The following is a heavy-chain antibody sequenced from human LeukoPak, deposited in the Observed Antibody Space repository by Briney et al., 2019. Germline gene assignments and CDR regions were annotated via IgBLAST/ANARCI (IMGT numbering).Heavy chain of an antibody. Sequence: GGSLRLSCAASGFTFSSYAMSWVRQAPGKGLEWVSAISGSGGSTGYADSVKGRFTISRDNAKNSLYLQMNSLRAEDTALYYCARDPGRYYYYMDVWGKGTTVTVSS. CDR1: GFTFSSYA. CDR2: ISGSGGST. CDR3: ARDPGRYYYYMDV. V-gene: IGHV3-20*04. J-gene: IGHJ6*03.